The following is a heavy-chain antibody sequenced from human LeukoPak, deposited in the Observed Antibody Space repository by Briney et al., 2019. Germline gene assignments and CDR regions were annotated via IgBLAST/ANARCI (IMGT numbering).Heavy chain of an antibody. V-gene: IGHV4-59*01. Sequence: PSETLSLTCTVSGGSISSYYWSWIRQPPGKGLEWIGYIYYSGSTNYNPSLKSRVTISVDTSKNQFSLKLSSVTAADTAVYYCARETAAAGPGDYWGQGTLVTVSS. CDR3: ARETAAAGPGDY. CDR1: GGSISSYY. CDR2: IYYSGST. D-gene: IGHD6-13*01. J-gene: IGHJ4*02.